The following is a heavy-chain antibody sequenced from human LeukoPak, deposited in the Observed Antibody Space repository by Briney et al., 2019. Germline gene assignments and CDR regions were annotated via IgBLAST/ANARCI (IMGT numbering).Heavy chain of an antibody. CDR3: ARDRQNYYYMDV. CDR2: INQDGSVK. CDR1: GFTFSDHW. J-gene: IGHJ6*03. Sequence: GSLRLSCAAPGFTFSDHWMNWVRQAPGKGLEGVANINQDGSVKSYVDSVKGRFTISRDNAKNSLYLQMNSLRAEDTAVYYCARDRQNYYYMDVWGEGSTVIVSS. V-gene: IGHV3-7*01.